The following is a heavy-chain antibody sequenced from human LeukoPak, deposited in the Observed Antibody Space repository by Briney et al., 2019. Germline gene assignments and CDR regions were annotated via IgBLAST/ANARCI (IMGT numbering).Heavy chain of an antibody. CDR3: AGPRGYGYGRFDY. CDR2: INHSGST. D-gene: IGHD5-18*01. V-gene: IGHV4-34*01. CDR1: GGSFSGYY. J-gene: IGHJ4*02. Sequence: SETLSLTCAVYGGSFSGYYWSWIRQPPGKGLEWIGEINHSGSTNYNPSLKSRVTISVDTSKNQFSLKLSSVTAADTAVYYCAGPRGYGYGRFDYWGQGTLVTVSS.